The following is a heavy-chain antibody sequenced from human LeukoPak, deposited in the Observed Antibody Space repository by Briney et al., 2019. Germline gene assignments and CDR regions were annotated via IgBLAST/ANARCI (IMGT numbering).Heavy chain of an antibody. J-gene: IGHJ6*03. CDR1: GYAFTSYA. V-gene: IGHV7-4-1*02. CDR3: ARGQGSGGYYYYMDV. CDR2: INTNAGNP. D-gene: IGHD3-10*01. Sequence: ASVKVSCKASGYAFTSYAMNWVRQAPGQGLEWMGWINTNAGNPTYAQGFTGRFVFSLDTSVSTAYLQISSLKAEDTAVYYCARGQGSGGYYYYMDVWGKGTTVTISS.